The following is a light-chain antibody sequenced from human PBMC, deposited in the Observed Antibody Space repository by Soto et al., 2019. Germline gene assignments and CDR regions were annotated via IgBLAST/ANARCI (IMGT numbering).Light chain of an antibody. V-gene: IGLV1-40*01. CDR3: QSYDSSMSGSYV. Sequence: SVLTQPPSVSGAPGQTVTISCTGSSSNIGARVDVHWYQHLPGTAPKLLIYSNNIRPSGVPDRFSGSKSGSSASLAISGLQPEDEGDYYCQSYDSSMSGSYVFGTGTQLTVL. J-gene: IGLJ1*01. CDR1: SSNIGARVD. CDR2: SNN.